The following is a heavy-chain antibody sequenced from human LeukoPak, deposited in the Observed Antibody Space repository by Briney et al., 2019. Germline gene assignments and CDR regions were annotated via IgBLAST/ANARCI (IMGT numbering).Heavy chain of an antibody. CDR1: GGSISSGSYF. Sequence: SETLSLTCTVSGGSISSGSYFWSWIRQPAGKGLEWIGNIYYSGSTNYNPSLKSRVTISVDTSKNQFSLKLSSVTAADTAVYYCARGVDDAFDIWGQGTMVTVSS. V-gene: IGHV4-61*10. CDR2: IYYSGST. D-gene: IGHD2-2*01. J-gene: IGHJ3*02. CDR3: ARGVDDAFDI.